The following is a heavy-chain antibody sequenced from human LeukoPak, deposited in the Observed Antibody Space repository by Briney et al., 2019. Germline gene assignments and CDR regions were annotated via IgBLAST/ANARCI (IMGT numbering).Heavy chain of an antibody. V-gene: IGHV4-30-2*01. J-gene: IGHJ3*02. CDR1: GGSISSGGYY. CDR3: ARECSSGGSDAFDI. D-gene: IGHD6-19*01. CDR2: IYHSGST. Sequence: PSQTLSLTCTVSGGSISSGGYYWSWIRQPPGKGLEWIGYIYHSGSTYYNPSLKSRVTISVDRSKNQFSLKLSSVTAADTAVYYCARECSSGGSDAFDIWGQGTMVTVSS.